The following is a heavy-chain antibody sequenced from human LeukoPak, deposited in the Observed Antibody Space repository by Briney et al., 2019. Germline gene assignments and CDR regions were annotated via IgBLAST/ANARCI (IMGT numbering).Heavy chain of an antibody. D-gene: IGHD3-22*01. V-gene: IGHV4-59*01. J-gene: IGHJ3*02. Sequence: SETLSLTCTVSGGSISSYYWSWIRQPPGKGLEWIGYIYYSGSTNYNPSLKSRVTISVVTSKNQFSLKLSSVTAADTAVYYCARDLCYYDSSGYYGDAFDIWGQGTMVTVSS. CDR2: IYYSGST. CDR3: ARDLCYYDSSGYYGDAFDI. CDR1: GGSISSYY.